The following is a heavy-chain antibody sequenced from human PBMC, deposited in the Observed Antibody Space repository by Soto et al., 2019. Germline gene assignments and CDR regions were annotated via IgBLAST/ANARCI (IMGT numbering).Heavy chain of an antibody. V-gene: IGHV3-73*01. CDR2: IRSKANSYAT. D-gene: IGHD6-25*01. CDR1: WFTFSGST. J-gene: IGHJ4*02. CDR3: TRHPAW. Sequence: GGSLRLSCAASWFTFSGSTMHWVRQASGKGPEWVGRIRSKANSYATAYAASVKGRFTISRDDSKNTAYLQMNSLKTEDTAVYYCTRHPAWWGQGTLVTVSS.